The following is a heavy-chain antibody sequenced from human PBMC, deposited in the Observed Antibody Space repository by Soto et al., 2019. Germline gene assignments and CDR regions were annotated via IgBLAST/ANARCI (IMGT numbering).Heavy chain of an antibody. CDR1: GGTVNNYA. D-gene: IGHD5-18*01. Sequence: QVQLVQSGAIVKKPGSSVKVSCKASGGTVNNYAFSWVRQAPGVVLEWMGGIIPVFGTINYAQRFQGRVTITADESTSTAYMEVISLRSEDTAVYYCAVPRGTAMVTPPFDYWGQGTLVTVSS. J-gene: IGHJ4*02. V-gene: IGHV1-69*01. CDR3: AVPRGTAMVTPPFDY. CDR2: IIPVFGTI.